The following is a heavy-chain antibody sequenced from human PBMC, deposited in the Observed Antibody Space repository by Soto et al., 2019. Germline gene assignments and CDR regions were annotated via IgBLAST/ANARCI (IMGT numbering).Heavy chain of an antibody. CDR3: ARDYNMDV. Sequence: GGSLRLSCAVSGFTFSDHGMSWVRQAPGKGLEWVSSIGVDEADTFYADSVKGRFTISRDNFKNTVYLQMNSLRAEDTALYCCARDYNMDVWDQGTTVTVSS. J-gene: IGHJ6*02. V-gene: IGHV3-23*01. CDR2: IGVDEADT. D-gene: IGHD1-1*01. CDR1: GFTFSDHG.